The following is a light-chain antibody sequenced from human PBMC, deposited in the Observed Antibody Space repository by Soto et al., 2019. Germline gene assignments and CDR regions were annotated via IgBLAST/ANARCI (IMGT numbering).Light chain of an antibody. CDR3: QVWDTTSDHRV. J-gene: IGLJ3*02. CDR1: NIGSKN. Sequence: SYVVTQPPSVSVAPGQTARITCGGNNIGSKNLYWYQQKPGQAPVLVVYDDSDRPSGIPERLSGSNSGNTATLTISRVEAGDEADYYCQVWDTTSDHRVFGGGTKLTVL. CDR2: DDS. V-gene: IGLV3-21*02.